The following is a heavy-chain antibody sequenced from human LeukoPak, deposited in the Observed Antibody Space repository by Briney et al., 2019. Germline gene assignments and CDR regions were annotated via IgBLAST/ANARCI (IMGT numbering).Heavy chain of an antibody. V-gene: IGHV1-24*01. D-gene: IGHD2/OR15-2a*01. CDR2: FDPEDSET. J-gene: IGHJ3*02. Sequence: ASVKVSCKVSGYTLTELSMHWVRQAPGKGLEWMGGFDPEDSETIYAQKFQGRVTMTEDTSTDTAYMELSSLRSEDTAVYYCATEFVTPGAFDIWGQGTMVTVSS. CDR1: GYTLTELS. CDR3: ATEFVTPGAFDI.